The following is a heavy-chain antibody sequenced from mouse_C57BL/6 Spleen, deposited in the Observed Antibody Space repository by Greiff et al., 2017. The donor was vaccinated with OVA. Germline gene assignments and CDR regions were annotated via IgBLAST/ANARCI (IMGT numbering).Heavy chain of an antibody. V-gene: IGHV1-64*01. J-gene: IGHJ1*03. Sequence: QVQLQQPGAELVKPGASVKLSCKASGYTFTSYWMHWVKQRPGQGLEWIGMIHPNSGSTNYNEKFKSKATLTVDKSSSTAYMQLSSLTSEDSAVYYGAREGTMGLRGYFDVWGTGTTVTVSS. CDR2: IHPNSGST. CDR3: AREGTMGLRGYFDV. D-gene: IGHD1-1*02. CDR1: GYTFTSYW.